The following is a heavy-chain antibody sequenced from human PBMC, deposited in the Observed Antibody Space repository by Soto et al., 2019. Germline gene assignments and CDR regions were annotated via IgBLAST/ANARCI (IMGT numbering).Heavy chain of an antibody. CDR3: ARRQQWLAGYFDY. D-gene: IGHD6-19*01. J-gene: IGHJ4*02. V-gene: IGHV4-39*01. Sequence: LALTCAVSGDSISSSGFYWGWIRQPPGKGLEWIGSIYYSGSTYYNPSLKSRVTISVDTSKSQFSLKMRSVTAADTAVYYCARRQQWLAGYFDYWGQGTLVTVSS. CDR2: IYYSGST. CDR1: GDSISSSGFY.